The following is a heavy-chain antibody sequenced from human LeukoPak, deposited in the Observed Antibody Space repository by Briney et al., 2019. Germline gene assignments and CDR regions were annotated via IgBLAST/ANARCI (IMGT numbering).Heavy chain of an antibody. CDR3: TPHSGYDSSGYYY. D-gene: IGHD3-22*01. Sequence: GGSLRLSCVASGFTFTNAWMSWVRQAPGKGLEWVGRIKSKIDGETTDHAAPVKGRFTISRDDSKNTVHLQMNSLKTEDTAVYYCTPHSGYDSSGYYYWGQGALVTVSS. CDR1: GFTFTNAW. J-gene: IGHJ4*02. CDR2: IKSKIDGETT. V-gene: IGHV3-15*01.